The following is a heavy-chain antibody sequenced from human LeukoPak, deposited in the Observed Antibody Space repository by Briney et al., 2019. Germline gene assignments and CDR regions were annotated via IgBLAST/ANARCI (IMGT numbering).Heavy chain of an antibody. V-gene: IGHV1-2*02. D-gene: IGHD1-26*01. J-gene: IGHJ6*03. CDR1: GYTFTGYY. Sequence: ASVKVSCKACGYTFTGYYMHWVRQAPGQGLGGMGWINPNSGGTNYAQKFQGRVTMTSDTSISTAYMELSRLRSDDTAVFYCAREPRGRTHFYYMDVWGKGTTVTVSS. CDR3: AREPRGRTHFYYMDV. CDR2: INPNSGGT.